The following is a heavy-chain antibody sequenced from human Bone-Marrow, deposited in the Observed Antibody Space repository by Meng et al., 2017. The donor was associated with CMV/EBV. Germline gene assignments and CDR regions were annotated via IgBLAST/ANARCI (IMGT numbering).Heavy chain of an antibody. CDR2: ISSDSDTI. V-gene: IGHV3-48*04. D-gene: IGHD3-10*01. J-gene: IGHJ5*02. Sequence: GESLKISCAASGIGFSDYSMAWVRRAPGKGLQWVSYISSDSDTIYYGNSVEGRFTISRDNSKNTLYLQMNSLRAEDTAVYYCAREVNYGSGSYYTRFDPWGQGPLVTVSS. CDR3: AREVNYGSGSYYTRFDP. CDR1: GIGFSDYS.